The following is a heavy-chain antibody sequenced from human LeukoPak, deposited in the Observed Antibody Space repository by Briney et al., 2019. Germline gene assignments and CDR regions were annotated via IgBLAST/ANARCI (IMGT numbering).Heavy chain of an antibody. J-gene: IGHJ4*02. D-gene: IGHD2-2*01. CDR3: ARPSDAVANFDY. CDR2: IFPGGSDT. CDR1: GYSFTSYW. Sequence: GESLKISCKGSGYSFTSYWIGWVRQMPGKGLEWMGIIFPGGSDTRYSPSFQGQVTISADKSISTAYLQWSSLKASDSAMYYCARPSDAVANFDYWGQGTLVTVSS. V-gene: IGHV5-51*01.